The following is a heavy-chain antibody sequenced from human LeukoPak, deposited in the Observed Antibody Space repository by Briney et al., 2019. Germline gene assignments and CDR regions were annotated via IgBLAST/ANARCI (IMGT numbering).Heavy chain of an antibody. CDR3: ASKNSGWYVDY. Sequence: SETLSLTCAVYGGSFSGYYWSWIRQPPGKGLEWIGEINHSGSTNYNPSLKSRVTISVDTSKNHFSLKLNSVTAADTAVYYCASKNSGWYVDYWGQGTLVTVSS. CDR1: GGSFSGYY. J-gene: IGHJ4*02. D-gene: IGHD5-12*01. CDR2: INHSGST. V-gene: IGHV4-34*01.